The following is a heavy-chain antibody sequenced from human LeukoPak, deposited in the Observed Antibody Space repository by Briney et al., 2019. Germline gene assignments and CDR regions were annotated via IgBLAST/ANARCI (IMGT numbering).Heavy chain of an antibody. J-gene: IGHJ6*03. CDR2: MNPNSGNT. V-gene: IGHV1-8*01. Sequence: ASVKVSCKASGYTFTSYDINWVRQATGQGLEWMGWMNPNSGNTGYAQKFQGRVTMTRNTSISTAYMELSSLRSEDTAVYYCAIRYGSGEKYYYYYYMDVWGKGTTVTVSS. CDR3: AIRYGSGEKYYYYYYMDV. D-gene: IGHD3-10*01. CDR1: GYTFTSYD.